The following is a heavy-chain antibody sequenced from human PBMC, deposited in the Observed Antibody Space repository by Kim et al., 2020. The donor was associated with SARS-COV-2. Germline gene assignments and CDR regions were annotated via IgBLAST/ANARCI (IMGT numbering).Heavy chain of an antibody. D-gene: IGHD6-19*01. J-gene: IGHJ4*02. CDR3: ARFPRGLLADY. Sequence: GGSLRLSCAASGFTFSSYAMHWVRQAPGKGLEWVAVISYDGSNKYYADSVKGRFTISRDNSKNTLYLQMNSLRAEDTAVYYCARFPRGLLADYWGQGTLVTVSS. CDR2: ISYDGSNK. V-gene: IGHV3-30*04. CDR1: GFTFSSYA.